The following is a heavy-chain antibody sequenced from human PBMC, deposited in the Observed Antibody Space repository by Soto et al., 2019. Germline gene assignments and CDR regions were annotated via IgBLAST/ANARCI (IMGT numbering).Heavy chain of an antibody. V-gene: IGHV3-23*01. CDR2: ISGSDGTT. Sequence: QLGGSLRLSCAASGFTFSNYAMSWVRQAPGKGLEWVSGISGSDGTTYYAGSVKGRFTISRDNSKNTLFLSMNSLRAEDTAVYYCAKDIYTMTEVRPAAFDFWGQGTMVTVSS. D-gene: IGHD2-2*02. CDR1: GFTFSNYA. J-gene: IGHJ3*01. CDR3: AKDIYTMTEVRPAAFDF.